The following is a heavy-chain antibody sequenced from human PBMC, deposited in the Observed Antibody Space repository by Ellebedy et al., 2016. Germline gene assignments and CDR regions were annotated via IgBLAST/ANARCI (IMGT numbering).Heavy chain of an antibody. CDR2: ISSSSSYT. Sequence: GESLKISXAASGFTFSDYYMSWIRQAPGKGLEWVSYISSSSSYTNYADSVKGRFTISRDNAKNSLYLQMNSLRAEDTAVYYCARSRIAAAGTIGDIWGQGTMVTVSS. J-gene: IGHJ3*02. D-gene: IGHD6-13*01. CDR3: ARSRIAAAGTIGDI. CDR1: GFTFSDYY. V-gene: IGHV3-11*03.